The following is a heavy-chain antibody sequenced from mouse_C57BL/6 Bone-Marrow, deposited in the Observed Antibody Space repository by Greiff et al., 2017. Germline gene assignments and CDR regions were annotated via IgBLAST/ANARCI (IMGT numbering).Heavy chain of an antibody. D-gene: IGHD2-2*01. Sequence: QVQLQQSGAELVRPGASVKLSCKASGYTFTDYYINWVKQRPGQGLEWIARIYPGSGNTYYNEKFKGKATLTAEKSSSTAYMQLSSLTSEDSAVYFCARGYGYDDWRGYYAMDYWGQGTSVTVSS. CDR2: IYPGSGNT. J-gene: IGHJ4*01. V-gene: IGHV1-76*01. CDR3: ARGYGYDDWRGYYAMDY. CDR1: GYTFTDYY.